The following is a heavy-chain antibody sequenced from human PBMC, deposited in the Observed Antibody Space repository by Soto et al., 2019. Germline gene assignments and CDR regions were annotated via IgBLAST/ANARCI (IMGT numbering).Heavy chain of an antibody. J-gene: IGHJ4*02. Sequence: GGSLRLSCATSGFTFSASAMHWVRQVSGKGLEWIARIRSKANNYATTYTASVKGRFTISRDDSENTVYLQMNSLKTEDTAIYYCTKQIYGGNSWGQGTLVTVSS. V-gene: IGHV3-73*01. CDR2: IRSKANNYAT. CDR1: GFTFSASA. CDR3: TKQIYGGNS. D-gene: IGHD2-21*01.